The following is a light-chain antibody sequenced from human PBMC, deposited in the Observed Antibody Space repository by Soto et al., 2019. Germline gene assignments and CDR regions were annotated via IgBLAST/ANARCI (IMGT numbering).Light chain of an antibody. Sequence: DIPMTQSPSTLSSSVGDRVTITCRASQSISSWLAWYQQKPGKAPKLLIYDASSLESGVPSRFSGSGAGTEFTLTISSLQPDDFATYYCQQYNSYRWTFGLGTKVDIK. CDR3: QQYNSYRWT. CDR1: QSISSW. V-gene: IGKV1-5*01. CDR2: DAS. J-gene: IGKJ1*01.